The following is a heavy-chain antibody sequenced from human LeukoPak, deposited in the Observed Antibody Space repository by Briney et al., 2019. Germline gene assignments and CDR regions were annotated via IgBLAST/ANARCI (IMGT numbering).Heavy chain of an antibody. CDR2: IYYSGST. J-gene: IGHJ4*02. V-gene: IGHV4-61*01. D-gene: IGHD3-16*02. CDR3: VRGPNYVWGSYQYFDY. Sequence: SETLSLTCTVSGGSVSSGSYYWSWIRQPPGKGLEWIGYIYYSGSTSYNPSLKSRVTISVDTSRNQFSLKLSSVTAADTAVYYCVRGPNYVWGSYQYFDYWGQGTLVTVSS. CDR1: GGSVSSGSYY.